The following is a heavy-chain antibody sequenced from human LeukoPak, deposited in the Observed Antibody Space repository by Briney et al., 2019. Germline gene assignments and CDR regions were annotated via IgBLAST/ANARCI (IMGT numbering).Heavy chain of an antibody. CDR1: GGTFSSYA. CDR2: IIPIFGTA. Sequence: SVKVSCKASGGTFSSYAISWVRQAPGQGLEWMGGIIPIFGTANYAQKFQGRVTITADESTSTAYMELSSLRSEDTAVYYCARNSGAHSSLNYGMGVWGQGTTVTVSS. J-gene: IGHJ6*02. D-gene: IGHD1-26*01. CDR3: ARNSGAHSSLNYGMGV. V-gene: IGHV1-69*13.